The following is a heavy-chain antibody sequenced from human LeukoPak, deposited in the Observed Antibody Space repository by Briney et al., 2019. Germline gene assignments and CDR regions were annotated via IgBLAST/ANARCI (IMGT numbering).Heavy chain of an antibody. J-gene: IGHJ3*01. CDR2: IYYSGST. CDR1: GGSISSSSYY. CDR3: ARHVRYGDYEV. V-gene: IGHV4-39*01. Sequence: SETLSLTCTVSGGSISSSSYYWGWIRQPPGKGLECIGSIYYSGSTYYNPSLKSRVTISVDTSKNQFSLGLCSVTAADTAFYYCARHVRYGDYEVWGQGTMVTVSS. D-gene: IGHD4-17*01.